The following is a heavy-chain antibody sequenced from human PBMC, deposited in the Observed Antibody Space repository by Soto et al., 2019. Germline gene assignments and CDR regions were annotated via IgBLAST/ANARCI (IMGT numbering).Heavy chain of an antibody. D-gene: IGHD6-19*01. CDR2: IDPSDSYT. V-gene: IGHV5-10-1*01. J-gene: IGHJ6*02. CDR1: GYSFTSYW. Sequence: PGESLKISCQGSGYSFTSYWISWVRQMPGKGLEWMGRIDPSDSYTNYSPSFQGHVTISADKSISTAYLQWSSLKASDTAMYYCARQQWMVPNYYYYGMDVWGQGTTVTVSS. CDR3: ARQQWMVPNYYYYGMDV.